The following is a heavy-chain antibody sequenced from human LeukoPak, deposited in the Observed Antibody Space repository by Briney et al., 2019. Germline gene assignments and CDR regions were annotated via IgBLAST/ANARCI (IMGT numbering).Heavy chain of an antibody. J-gene: IGHJ3*02. CDR1: GFSFRNYD. D-gene: IGHD6-13*01. Sequence: PGGSLRLSCSASGFSFRNYDMHWVRQPTGKGLEWVSAVGTGGYTYYAGSVKGRFTVVRENAKNTLYLQMNSLRAGDTAMYYCARRSAAAGIDAFDIWGQGTMVTVSS. CDR2: VGTGGYT. V-gene: IGHV3-13*01. CDR3: ARRSAAAGIDAFDI.